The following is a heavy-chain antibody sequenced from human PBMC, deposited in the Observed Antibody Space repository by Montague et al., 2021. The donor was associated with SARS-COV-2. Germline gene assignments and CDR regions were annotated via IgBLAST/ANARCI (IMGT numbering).Heavy chain of an antibody. Sequence: SETRSLTCTVSGGSISSNNYYWDWIRQPPGKGLEWIGSIYDSGSTYYXXXLKSRVTISVDTSKNHFSLKPNSVTAADTAVYYCARRGRKLLPVATTIGGFDIWGQGTMVTVSS. J-gene: IGHJ3*02. CDR2: IYDSGST. CDR3: ARRGRKLLPVATTIGGFDI. D-gene: IGHD5-12*01. CDR1: GGSISSNNYY. V-gene: IGHV4-39*02.